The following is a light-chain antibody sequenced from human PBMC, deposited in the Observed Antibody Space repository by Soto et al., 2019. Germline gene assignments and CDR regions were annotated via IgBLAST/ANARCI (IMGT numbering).Light chain of an antibody. Sequence: QSVLTQPASVSGSPGQSIAISCTGTSSDVGGYNYVSWYQQHPGKAPKLMIYDVNNRPSGVSNRFSGSKSGNTASLTISGLQAEDEADYYCCSYTTSSTYVFGTGTKGT. V-gene: IGLV2-14*03. CDR1: SSDVGGYNY. CDR3: CSYTTSSTYV. J-gene: IGLJ1*01. CDR2: DVN.